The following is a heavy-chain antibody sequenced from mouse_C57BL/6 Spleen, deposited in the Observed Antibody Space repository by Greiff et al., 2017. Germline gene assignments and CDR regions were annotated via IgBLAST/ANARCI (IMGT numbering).Heavy chain of an antibody. CDR1: GFSLTSYG. Sequence: QVQLKESGPGLVQPSQSLSITCTVSGFSLTSYGVHWVRPSPGKGLEWLGVIWSGGSTDYNAAFISRLSISKDNSKSQVFFKMNSLQADDTAIYYCARSDGYYDAMDYWGQGTSVTVSS. CDR3: ARSDGYYDAMDY. D-gene: IGHD2-3*01. J-gene: IGHJ4*01. CDR2: IWSGGST. V-gene: IGHV2-2*01.